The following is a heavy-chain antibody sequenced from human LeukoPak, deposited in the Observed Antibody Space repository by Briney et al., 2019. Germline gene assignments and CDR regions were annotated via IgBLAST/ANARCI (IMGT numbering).Heavy chain of an antibody. CDR1: GGSISSSSYY. CDR3: ARVVVVAATLQDAFDI. Sequence: PSETLSLTCTVSGGSISSSSYYWGWIRQPPGKGLEWIGSIYYSGSTYYNPSLKSRVTISVDTSKNQFSLKLSSVTAADTAVYYCARVVVVAATLQDAFDIWGQGTMVTVSS. V-gene: IGHV4-39*07. J-gene: IGHJ3*02. D-gene: IGHD2-15*01. CDR2: IYYSGST.